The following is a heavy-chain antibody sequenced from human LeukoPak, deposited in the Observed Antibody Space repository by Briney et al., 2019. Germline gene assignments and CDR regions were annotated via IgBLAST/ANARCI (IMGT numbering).Heavy chain of an antibody. V-gene: IGHV1-2*02. CDR1: GYTFTGYY. CDR3: ARDYYDSSGYYYGGENYGMDV. D-gene: IGHD3-22*01. Sequence: GASVKVSCKASGYTFTGYYMHWVRQAPGQGLEWMGWINPNSGGTNYAQKFQGRVTMTRDTSISTAYMELSRLRSDDTAVYYCARDYYDSSGYYYGGENYGMDVWGQGTTVTVSS. CDR2: INPNSGGT. J-gene: IGHJ6*02.